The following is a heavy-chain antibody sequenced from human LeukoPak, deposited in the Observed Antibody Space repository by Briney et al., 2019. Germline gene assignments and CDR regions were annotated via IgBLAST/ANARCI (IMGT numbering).Heavy chain of an antibody. CDR1: GFTFSSYG. CDR3: TTDIHKIGDWFDP. J-gene: IGHJ5*02. V-gene: IGHV3-15*07. CDR2: IKSKTDGGTT. D-gene: IGHD4-17*01. Sequence: GGSLRLSCAASGFTFSSYGMNWVRQAPGKGLEWVGRIKSKTDGGTTDYAAPVKGRFTISRDDSKNTLYLQMNSLKTEDTAVYYCTTDIHKIGDWFDPWGQGTLVTVSS.